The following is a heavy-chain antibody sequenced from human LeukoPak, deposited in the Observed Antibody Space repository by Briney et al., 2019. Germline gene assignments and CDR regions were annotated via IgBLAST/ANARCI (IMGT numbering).Heavy chain of an antibody. CDR2: ISGSGGST. V-gene: IGHV3-23*01. J-gene: IGHJ4*02. D-gene: IGHD3-3*01. Sequence: GGSLRLSCAASGFTFSSYAMSWVRQAPGKGLEWVSAISGSGGSTYYADSVKGRFTISRDNSKNTLYLQMNSLRAEDTAVYYCAARITIFGVVPHWAFDYWGQGTLVTVSS. CDR3: AARITIFGVVPHWAFDY. CDR1: GFTFSSYA.